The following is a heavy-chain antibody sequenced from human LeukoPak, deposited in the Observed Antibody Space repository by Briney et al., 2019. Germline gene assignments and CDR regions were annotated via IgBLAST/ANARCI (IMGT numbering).Heavy chain of an antibody. V-gene: IGHV1-8*01. D-gene: IGHD3-22*01. J-gene: IGHJ3*02. CDR3: ARASDSSGFRDAFDI. CDR1: GYTFTSYD. Sequence: GASVKVSCKASGYTFTSYDINWVRQATGQGLEWMGWMNPNSGNTGYAQKFQGRVTMTRNTSLSTAYMELSSLRSEDTAVYYCARASDSSGFRDAFDIWGQGTMVTVSS. CDR2: MNPNSGNT.